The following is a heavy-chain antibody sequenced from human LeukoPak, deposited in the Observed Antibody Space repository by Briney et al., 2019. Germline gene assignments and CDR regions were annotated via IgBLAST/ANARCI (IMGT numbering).Heavy chain of an antibody. CDR1: GGSFSGYY. V-gene: IGHV4-34*01. CDR2: IYYSGST. J-gene: IGHJ4*02. D-gene: IGHD3-3*01. Sequence: SETLSLTCAVYGGSFSGYYWSWIRQPPGKGLEWIGSIYYSGSTYSNPSLKSRVTISVDTSKNQFSPNLSSVTAADTAVYYCARSGYPGRLLDYWGQGTLVTVSS. CDR3: ARSGYPGRLLDY.